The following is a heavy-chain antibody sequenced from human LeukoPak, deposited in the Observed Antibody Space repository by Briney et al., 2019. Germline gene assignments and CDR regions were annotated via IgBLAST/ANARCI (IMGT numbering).Heavy chain of an antibody. Sequence: ASVKVSCKASGYTFTSYAMHWVRQAPGQRLEWMGWINAGNGNTKYSQKFQGRVTVTRDTSASTAYMELSSLRSEDTAVYYCARDPIGSRWPYYFDYWGQGTLVTVSS. CDR3: ARDPIGSRWPYYFDY. D-gene: IGHD6-13*01. CDR1: GYTFTSYA. V-gene: IGHV1-3*01. CDR2: INAGNGNT. J-gene: IGHJ4*02.